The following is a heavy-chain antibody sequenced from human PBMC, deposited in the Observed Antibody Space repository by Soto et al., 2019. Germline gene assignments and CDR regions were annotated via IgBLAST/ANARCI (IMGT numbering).Heavy chain of an antibody. Sequence: VESLSIYCEVSGYSFTSYCIVYVPQMPGKGLEWMGIIYPGDSDTRYSPSFQGQVTISADKSISTAYLQWSRLKASDTAMYYCARHRARIAAPYYYYYAMDVWGQGTTVTVSS. CDR1: GYSFTSYC. CDR3: ARHRARIAAPYYYYYAMDV. D-gene: IGHD6-6*01. CDR2: IYPGDSDT. J-gene: IGHJ6*02. V-gene: IGHV5-51*01.